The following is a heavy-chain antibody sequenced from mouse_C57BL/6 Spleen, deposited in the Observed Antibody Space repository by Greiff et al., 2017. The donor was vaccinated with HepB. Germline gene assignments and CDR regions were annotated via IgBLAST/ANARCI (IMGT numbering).Heavy chain of an antibody. Sequence: VQLQQSGPELVRPGVSVKISCKGSGYTFTDYAMHWVKQSHAKSLEWIGVISTYYGDASYNQKFKDKATMTVDKSSSTAYMELARLTSEDSAVYYCARSRSYYYGSSYGNYFDYWGQGTTLTVSS. J-gene: IGHJ2*01. CDR2: ISTYYGDA. CDR1: GYTFTDYA. D-gene: IGHD1-1*01. CDR3: ARSRSYYYGSSYGNYFDY. V-gene: IGHV1-67*01.